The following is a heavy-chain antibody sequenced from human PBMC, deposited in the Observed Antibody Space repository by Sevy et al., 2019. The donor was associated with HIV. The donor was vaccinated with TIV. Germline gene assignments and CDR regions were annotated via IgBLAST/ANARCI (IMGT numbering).Heavy chain of an antibody. V-gene: IGHV3-30-3*01. CDR3: ARDLPSCGGDCY. Sequence: GGSLRLSCAASGFTFSSYAMHWVRQAPGKGLEWVAVISYDGSNKYYAYSVKGRFTISRDNSKNTLYLQMNSLRAEDTAVYYCARDLPSCGGDCYWGQGTLVTVSS. D-gene: IGHD2-21*02. J-gene: IGHJ4*02. CDR2: ISYDGSNK. CDR1: GFTFSSYA.